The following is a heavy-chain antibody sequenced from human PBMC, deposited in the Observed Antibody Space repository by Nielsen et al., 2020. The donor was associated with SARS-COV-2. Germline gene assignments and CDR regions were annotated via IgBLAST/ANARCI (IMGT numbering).Heavy chain of an antibody. CDR2: ISGSGGST. CDR3: AKEVYSSGWYSDY. CDR1: GFTFSSYA. D-gene: IGHD6-19*01. Sequence: GESLKISCAASGFTFSSYAMSWVRQAPGKGLEWVSAISGSGGSTYYADSVKGRFTISRDNSKNTLYLQMNSLRAEDTPVYYCAKEVYSSGWYSDYWGQGTLVTVSS. V-gene: IGHV3-23*01. J-gene: IGHJ4*02.